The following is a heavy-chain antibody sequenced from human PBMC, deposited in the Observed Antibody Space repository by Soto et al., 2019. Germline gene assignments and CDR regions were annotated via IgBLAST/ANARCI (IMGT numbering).Heavy chain of an antibody. D-gene: IGHD3-10*01. CDR3: VNGWLRYYGMDV. CDR1: GYTFTSYA. Sequence: ASVKFSCKASGYTFTSYAMHWVRQAPGQRLEWMGWINAGNGSTYYADSVKGRFTISRDNSKNTLYLQMSSLRAEDTAVYYCVNGWLRYYGMDVWGQGTTVTVSS. CDR2: INAGNGST. V-gene: IGHV1-3*01. J-gene: IGHJ6*02.